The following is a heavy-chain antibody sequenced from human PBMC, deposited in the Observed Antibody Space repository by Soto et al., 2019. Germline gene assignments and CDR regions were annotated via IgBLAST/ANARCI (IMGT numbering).Heavy chain of an antibody. D-gene: IGHD2-8*01. CDR2: ISGYNGDT. CDR3: AKNGQPPYYYYGLDV. Sequence: ASVKVSCKASGYTFTRYGMSWVRQAPGQGLEWMGWISGYNGDTNYAQKFQDRVSMTIDTSTGTAYMELRSLTSDDTAIYYCAKNGQPPYYYYGLDVWGQGTKVTVSS. J-gene: IGHJ6*02. V-gene: IGHV1-18*01. CDR1: GYTFTRYG.